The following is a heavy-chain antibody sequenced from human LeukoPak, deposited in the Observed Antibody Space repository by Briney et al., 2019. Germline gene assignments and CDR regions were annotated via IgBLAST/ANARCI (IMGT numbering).Heavy chain of an antibody. Sequence: GGSLRLSCAASGFTFSSYAMHWVRQAPGKGLEWVAVISYDGSNKYYADSVKGRFTISRDNSKNTLYLQMNSLRAEDTAVYYCAKDRSGFGPDAFDIWGQGTMVTVSS. D-gene: IGHD3-10*01. CDR2: ISYDGSNK. J-gene: IGHJ3*02. CDR3: AKDRSGFGPDAFDI. CDR1: GFTFSSYA. V-gene: IGHV3-30*04.